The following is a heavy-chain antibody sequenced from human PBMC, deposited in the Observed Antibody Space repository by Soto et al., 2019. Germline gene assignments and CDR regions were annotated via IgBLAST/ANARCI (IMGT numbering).Heavy chain of an antibody. CDR3: ARVPRFSSEIVAVPAVMYEEWFDP. J-gene: IGHJ5*02. CDR2: IHAGDGKT. CDR1: GYSFMNYA. D-gene: IGHD2-2*01. Sequence: QVQLVQSGAEVKKPGASVKISCKSSGYSFMNYAMHWVRQAPGQGLEWMGWIHAGDGKTKYAQRLQGRVTITRDTSASTVYMELSSLRSEDTAVYYCARVPRFSSEIVAVPAVMYEEWFDPRGEGTLGTVSS. V-gene: IGHV1-3*01.